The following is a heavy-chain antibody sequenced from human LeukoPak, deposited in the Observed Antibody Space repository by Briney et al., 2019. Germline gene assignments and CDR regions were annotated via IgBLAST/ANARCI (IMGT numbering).Heavy chain of an antibody. CDR2: IYYSGST. J-gene: IGHJ3*02. CDR3: ARVGRVYFYDNSGFAHAFDI. CDR1: GGSISSHY. Sequence: SETLSLTCTVSGGSISSHYWNWIRQPPGKGLEWIGNIYYSGSTYPNPALKSRVTISVDTSTNQFSLKLSSVTAADTALYYCARVGRVYFYDNSGFAHAFDIWGQGTKVTVSS. D-gene: IGHD3-22*01. V-gene: IGHV4-59*11.